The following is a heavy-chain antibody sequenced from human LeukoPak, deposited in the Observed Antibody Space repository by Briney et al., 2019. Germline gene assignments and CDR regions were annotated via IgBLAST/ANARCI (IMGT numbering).Heavy chain of an antibody. CDR3: ATPNLRYFGWLLYLDY. D-gene: IGHD3-9*01. CDR2: ISGSGGST. V-gene: IGHV3-23*01. J-gene: IGHJ4*02. CDR1: GFTFSSYA. Sequence: GGSLRLSCAASGFTFSSYAMSWVRQAPGKGLEWVSAISGSGGSTYYADSVKGRFTISRDNSKNTLYLQMNSLRAEDTAVYYCATPNLRYFGWLLYLDYWGQGTLVTVSS.